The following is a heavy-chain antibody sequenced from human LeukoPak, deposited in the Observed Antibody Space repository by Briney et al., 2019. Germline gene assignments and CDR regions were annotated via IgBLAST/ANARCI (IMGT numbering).Heavy chain of an antibody. CDR3: ARQGEICSSTSCYRRITMVRGVYDAFDI. CDR1: GFTVSSNY. CDR2: IYSGGST. D-gene: IGHD2-2*02. J-gene: IGHJ3*02. Sequence: GGSLRLSCAASGFTVSSNYMSWVRQAPGKGLEWVSVIYSGGSTYYADSVKGRFTISRDNSKNTLYLQMNSLRAEDTAVYYCARQGEICSSTSCYRRITMVRGVYDAFDIWGQGTMVTVSS. V-gene: IGHV3-53*01.